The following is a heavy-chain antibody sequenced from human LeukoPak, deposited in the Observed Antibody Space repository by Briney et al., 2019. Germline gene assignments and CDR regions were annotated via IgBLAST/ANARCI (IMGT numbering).Heavy chain of an antibody. CDR1: GFTFSSYW. CDR2: IKQDDSQK. D-gene: IGHD1-26*01. Sequence: PGGSLRLSCPASGFTFSSYWMSWVRQPPGKGLEWVANIKQDDSQKYYADSVKGRFTISRDNAKNTLYLQMNSLRVEDTAVYYCARVSGLDYWGQGTLVTVSS. V-gene: IGHV3-7*01. J-gene: IGHJ4*02. CDR3: ARVSGLDY.